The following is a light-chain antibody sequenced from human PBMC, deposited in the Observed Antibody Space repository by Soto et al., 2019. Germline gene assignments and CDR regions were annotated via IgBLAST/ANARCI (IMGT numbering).Light chain of an antibody. J-gene: IGLJ1*01. Sequence: QSVLTQPASVSGSPGQSITISCTGTNSDIGGYNYVSWYQQHPDKAPKLIIYDVSRRPSGVPDRFSGSKSDNTASLTISGLQAEDDADYYCCSYAGNSRVFGTGTKLTVL. V-gene: IGLV2-11*01. CDR2: DVS. CDR3: CSYAGNSRV. CDR1: NSDIGGYNY.